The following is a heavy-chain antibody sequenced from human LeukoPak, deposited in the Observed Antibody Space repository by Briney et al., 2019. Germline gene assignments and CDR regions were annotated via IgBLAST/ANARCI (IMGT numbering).Heavy chain of an antibody. V-gene: IGHV3-11*04. CDR1: GFTFSNYY. CDR2: ISSSSSTI. D-gene: IGHD2-2*01. Sequence: GGSLRLPCAASGFTFSNYYMSWIRQAPGKGLEWVSYISSSSSTIYYADSVKGRFTISRDNAKNSLYLQMNSLRAEDTAVYYCARDLGYCSSNSCPIAEGMDVWGQGTTVTVSS. J-gene: IGHJ6*02. CDR3: ARDLGYCSSNSCPIAEGMDV.